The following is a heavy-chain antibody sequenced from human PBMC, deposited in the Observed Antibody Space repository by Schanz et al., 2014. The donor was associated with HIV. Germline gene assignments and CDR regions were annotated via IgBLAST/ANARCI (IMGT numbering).Heavy chain of an antibody. CDR1: GFTFNDYY. Sequence: VQLLESGGGLVQPGGSLRLSCAASGFTFNDYYMTWIRQAPGKGLEWVSYISDTGTTTYYADSVNGRFTISRDNAKNELYLQMNSLREDDTAVYYCSRDGGCGGAACYGYGMDVWGQGTTVTVSS. D-gene: IGHD2-2*01. V-gene: IGHV3-11*04. CDR2: ISDTGTTT. CDR3: SRDGGCGGAACYGYGMDV. J-gene: IGHJ6*02.